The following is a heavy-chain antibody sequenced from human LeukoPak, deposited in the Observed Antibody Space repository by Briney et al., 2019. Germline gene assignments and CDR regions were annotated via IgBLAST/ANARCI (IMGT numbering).Heavy chain of an antibody. J-gene: IGHJ4*02. CDR3: APRLWYLDY. D-gene: IGHD2-15*01. V-gene: IGHV3-23*01. Sequence: GGSLRLSCAASQFTFSSHAMNWVRQAPGKGLEWVSAISGSGGSTYYADSVKGRFTISRDNSKNTLYLQMNSLRAEDTAVYYCAPRLWYLDYWGQGTLVTVSS. CDR2: ISGSGGST. CDR1: QFTFSSHA.